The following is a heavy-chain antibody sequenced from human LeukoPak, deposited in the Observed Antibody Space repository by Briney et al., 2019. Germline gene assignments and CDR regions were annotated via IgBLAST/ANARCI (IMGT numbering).Heavy chain of an antibody. CDR2: INPSGGST. J-gene: IGHJ4*02. CDR3: ARDFKGHEYYFDY. CDR1: GYTFTSYY. V-gene: IGHV1-46*01. Sequence: ASVTVSCTASGYTFTSYYMHWVRQAPGQGLEWMGIINPSGGSTSYAQKFQGRVTMTRDTSTSTVYMELSSLRSEDTAVYYCARDFKGHEYYFDYWGQGTLVTVSS.